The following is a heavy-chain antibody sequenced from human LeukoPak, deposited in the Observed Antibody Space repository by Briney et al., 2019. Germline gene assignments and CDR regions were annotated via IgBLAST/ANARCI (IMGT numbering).Heavy chain of an antibody. J-gene: IGHJ6*02. CDR1: GFTFSSYE. CDR2: ISSSSSYI. CDR3: SRDRTQAGDIVVGVLRAVWGMDV. Sequence: GGSLRLSCAASGFTFSSYEMNWVRQAPGKGLEWVSSISSSSSYIYYADSVKGRFTISRDNAKNSLYLQMISLRAEETAVYYCSRDRTQAGDIVVGVLRAVWGMDVWGQGTTVTVSS. D-gene: IGHD2-15*01. V-gene: IGHV3-21*01.